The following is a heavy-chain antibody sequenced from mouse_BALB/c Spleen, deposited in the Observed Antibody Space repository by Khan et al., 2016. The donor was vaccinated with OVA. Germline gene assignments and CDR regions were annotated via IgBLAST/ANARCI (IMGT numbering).Heavy chain of an antibody. CDR1: GYTFTRYV. CDR3: VRPGNRYERVFDY. D-gene: IGHD2-14*01. V-gene: IGHV1S136*01. CDR2: INPYNDGT. J-gene: IGHJ2*01. Sequence: VQLKQSGPELVKPGASVKMSCKASGYTFTRYVMHWVKQKPGQGLEWIGYINPYNDGTKYNEKFKGKATLTSDKSSSTVYMELSSLTSEDSAVYYCVRPGNRYERVFDYWGQGTTLTVSS.